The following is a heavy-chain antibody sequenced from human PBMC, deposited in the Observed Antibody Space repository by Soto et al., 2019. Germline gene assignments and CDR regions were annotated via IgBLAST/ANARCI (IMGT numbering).Heavy chain of an antibody. CDR2: LTGSSSNI. D-gene: IGHD3-10*01. Sequence: EVHLLESGGGLVQPGGSLRLSCAASGFSFRNYAMSWVRQAPGKGLEWISTLTGSSSNIYYADSVKGRFAISRDNSRNTLDLQMNSLTAEDTAVYYFANGRGTYGLLTHDYWGQGTLVTVSS. CDR3: ANGRGTYGLLTHDY. J-gene: IGHJ4*02. CDR1: GFSFRNYA. V-gene: IGHV3-23*01.